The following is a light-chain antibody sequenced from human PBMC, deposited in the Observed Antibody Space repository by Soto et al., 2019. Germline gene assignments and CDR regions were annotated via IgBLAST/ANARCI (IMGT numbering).Light chain of an antibody. CDR1: SSDVGGYNF. Sequence: SVLTQPRSVSGSPGQSVTISCTGTSSDVGGYNFVSWYQQLPGKAPKLMIYDVTKRPSGVPDRFSGSKSGNTASLTISGLQAEDEADYYCSSHAGTYPGVFGGGTKVTVL. CDR2: DVT. J-gene: IGLJ3*02. CDR3: SSHAGTYPGV. V-gene: IGLV2-11*01.